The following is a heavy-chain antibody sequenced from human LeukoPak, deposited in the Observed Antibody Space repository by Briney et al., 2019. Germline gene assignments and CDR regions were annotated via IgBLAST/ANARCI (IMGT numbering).Heavy chain of an antibody. V-gene: IGHV3-23*01. CDR3: AKEKRRGYSGYDPTLHIFDY. D-gene: IGHD5-12*01. Sequence: GGSLRLSCAASGFTFSSYAMSWVRQAPGKGLEWVSAISGSGGSTYYADSVKGRFTISRDNSKNTLYLQMNSLRAEDTAVYYCAKEKRRGYSGYDPTLHIFDYWSQGTLVTVSS. J-gene: IGHJ4*02. CDR1: GFTFSSYA. CDR2: ISGSGGST.